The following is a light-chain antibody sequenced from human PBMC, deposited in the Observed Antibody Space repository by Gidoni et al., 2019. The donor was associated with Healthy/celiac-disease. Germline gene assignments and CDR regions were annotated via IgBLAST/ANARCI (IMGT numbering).Light chain of an antibody. V-gene: IGKV3-20*01. CDR2: GAS. CDR1: QSVSSSY. J-gene: IGKJ1*01. CDR3: QQYGSSPPSWT. Sequence: EIVLTQSPGTLSLSPGERATLSCRASQSVSSSYLAWYQQKPGQAPRLLIYGASRRATGIPDRFSGSGSGTDFTLTISRLEPEDFAVYYCQQYGSSPPSWTFGQXTKVEIK.